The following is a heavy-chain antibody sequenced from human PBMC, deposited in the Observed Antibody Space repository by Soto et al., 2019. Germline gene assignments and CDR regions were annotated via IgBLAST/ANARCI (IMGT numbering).Heavy chain of an antibody. V-gene: IGHV1-69*12. Sequence: QVQLVQSGAEVKKPGSSVKVSCKASGGTFSSYAISWVRQAPGQGLEWMGGIIPIFGTAHYAQKFEGRVTITADECTSTAYRELSSLRYDDTAVYYCARDGDVDTAMVDYWGQGTLVTVSS. CDR3: ARDGDVDTAMVDY. CDR2: IIPIFGTA. D-gene: IGHD5-18*01. CDR1: GGTFSSYA. J-gene: IGHJ4*02.